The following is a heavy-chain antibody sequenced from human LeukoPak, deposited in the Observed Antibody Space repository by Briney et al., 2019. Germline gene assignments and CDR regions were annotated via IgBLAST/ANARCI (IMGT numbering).Heavy chain of an antibody. V-gene: IGHV3-48*03. CDR2: ISSSGSTI. CDR1: GFTFSSYE. J-gene: IGHJ5*02. CDR3: ARDGDTFNWFDP. Sequence: GGSLRLSCAASGFTFSSYEMNWVRQAPGKGLERVSYISSSGSTIYYADSVKGRFTISRDNAKNSLYLQMNSLRAEDTAVYYCARDGDTFNWFDPWGQGTLVTVSS. D-gene: IGHD3-10*01.